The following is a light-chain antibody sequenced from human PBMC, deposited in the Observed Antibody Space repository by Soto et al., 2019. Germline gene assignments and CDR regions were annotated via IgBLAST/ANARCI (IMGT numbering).Light chain of an antibody. CDR1: QGISSY. J-gene: IGKJ1*01. Sequence: AIRMTQSPSSFSASTGDRVTITCRASQGISSYLAWYQQKPGKAPKLLIYAASTLQSGVPSRFSGSGSGTDFILTISCLQSEDFATYYCQHYNSYSEAFGQGTKVDIK. CDR2: AAS. V-gene: IGKV1-8*01. CDR3: QHYNSYSEA.